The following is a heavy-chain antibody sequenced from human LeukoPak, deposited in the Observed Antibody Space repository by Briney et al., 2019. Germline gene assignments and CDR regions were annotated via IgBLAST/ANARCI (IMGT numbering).Heavy chain of an antibody. D-gene: IGHD3-22*01. J-gene: IGHJ3*02. Sequence: ASVKVSCKASGRTFSSYAISWVRQAPGQGLEWMGWINPNSGGTNYAQKFQGRVTMTRDMSISTAYMELSRLRSDDTAVYYCAKEEGYDSSGYYYPIWGQGTMVTVSS. CDR3: AKEEGYDSSGYYYPI. CDR2: INPNSGGT. CDR1: GRTFSSYA. V-gene: IGHV1-2*02.